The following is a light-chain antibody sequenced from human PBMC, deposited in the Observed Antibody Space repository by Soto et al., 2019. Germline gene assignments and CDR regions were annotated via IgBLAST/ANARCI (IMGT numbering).Light chain of an antibody. CDR3: SSYTSSSTRV. Sequence: QSALTQPASVSGSPGQSITISCTGTSSDVGAYNYVSWYQQHPGKAPKLMIYDVSYRPSGVSTRFSGSKSGNTAALTISGLQAEDEADYYCSSYTSSSTRVFGTGTKLTVL. J-gene: IGLJ1*01. V-gene: IGLV2-14*03. CDR2: DVS. CDR1: SSDVGAYNY.